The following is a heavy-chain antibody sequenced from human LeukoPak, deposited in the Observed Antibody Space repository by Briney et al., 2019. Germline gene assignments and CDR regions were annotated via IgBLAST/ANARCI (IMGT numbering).Heavy chain of an antibody. Sequence: PGGSLRLSCAASGFTFSSYAMSWVRQAPGKGLEWVSAISGSGGSTYYADSVKGRFTISRDNSKNTLYLQMNSLRAEDTAVYYCAKVAGIAARYYYYYMDVWGKGTTVTGSS. CDR3: AKVAGIAARYYYYYMDV. D-gene: IGHD6-13*01. J-gene: IGHJ6*03. CDR2: ISGSGGST. V-gene: IGHV3-23*01. CDR1: GFTFSSYA.